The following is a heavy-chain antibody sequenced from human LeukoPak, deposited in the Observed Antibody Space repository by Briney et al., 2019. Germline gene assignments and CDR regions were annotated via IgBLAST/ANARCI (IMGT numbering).Heavy chain of an antibody. D-gene: IGHD3-10*01. CDR1: GFTFDDYA. Sequence: PGGSLRLSCAASGFTFDDYAMHWVRHAPGKGLEWVSGISWNSDNIGYADSVKGRFTVSRDNAKNSLYLLMNSLRAEDTALYYCAKEGVSARDLWFGVHFDYWSQGTLVTVSS. CDR2: ISWNSDNI. V-gene: IGHV3-9*01. J-gene: IGHJ4*02. CDR3: AKEGVSARDLWFGVHFDY.